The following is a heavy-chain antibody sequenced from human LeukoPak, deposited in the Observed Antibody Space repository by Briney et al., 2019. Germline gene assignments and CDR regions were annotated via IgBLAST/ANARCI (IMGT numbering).Heavy chain of an antibody. CDR1: GYTSTSYG. CDR2: ISAYNGNT. CDR3: ARDEIIAVAERSLDY. Sequence: ASVKVSCKASGYTSTSYGISWVRQAPGQGLEWMGWISAYNGNTNYAQKLQGRVTMTTDTSTSTAYMELRSLRSDDTAVYYCARDEIIAVAERSLDYWGQGTLVTVSS. V-gene: IGHV1-18*01. J-gene: IGHJ4*02. D-gene: IGHD6-19*01.